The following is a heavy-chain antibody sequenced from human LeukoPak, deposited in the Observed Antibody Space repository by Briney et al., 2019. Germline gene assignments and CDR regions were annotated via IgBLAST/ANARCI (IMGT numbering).Heavy chain of an antibody. CDR3: ARESHSSSWYY. D-gene: IGHD6-13*01. CDR2: IYYSGST. CDR1: GGSISSYY. V-gene: IGHV4-59*01. Sequence: PSETLSLTCTVSGGSISSYYWSWIRQPPGKGLEWIGYIYYSGSTNYNPSLKSRVTISVDTSKNQFSLKLSSVTAADTAVYYCARESHSSSWYYWGQGTLVTVSS. J-gene: IGHJ4*02.